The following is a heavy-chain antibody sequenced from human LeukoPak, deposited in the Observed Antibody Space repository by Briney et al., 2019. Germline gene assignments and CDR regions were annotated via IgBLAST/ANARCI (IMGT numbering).Heavy chain of an antibody. Sequence: ASVQFSCKASGYPFTGYYMHWGRQATGQGVEWMGWINPNSGGTNYAQKFQGRVTMTRDTSISTAYMELSRLRSDDTAVYYCARVRTNSGYDSFPKYWGQGTLVTVSS. CDR1: GYPFTGYY. V-gene: IGHV1-2*02. J-gene: IGHJ4*02. D-gene: IGHD5-12*01. CDR2: INPNSGGT. CDR3: ARVRTNSGYDSFPKY.